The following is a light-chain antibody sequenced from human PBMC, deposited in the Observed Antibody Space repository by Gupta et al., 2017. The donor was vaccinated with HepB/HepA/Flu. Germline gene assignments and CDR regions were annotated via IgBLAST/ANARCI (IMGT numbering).Light chain of an antibody. CDR2: AAS. CDR1: QSVSSTF. J-gene: IGKJ2*01. V-gene: IGKV3-20*01. Sequence: EIVLTQSPGTLSLSPGERATLSCKTSQSVSSTFLAWYQQKPGQAPRLLISAASNRATGIPDRFSGSGSGTDFALTINILKPEDFAVYYCQQYVTSPPGYTFGQGTKLEIK. CDR3: QQYVTSPPGYT.